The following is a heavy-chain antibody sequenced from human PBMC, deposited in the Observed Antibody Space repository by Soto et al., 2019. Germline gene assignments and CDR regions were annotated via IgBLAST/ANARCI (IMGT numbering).Heavy chain of an antibody. CDR2: IWYDGSNK. CDR3: ARGMEEQWLYLAY. J-gene: IGHJ4*02. V-gene: IGHV3-33*01. D-gene: IGHD6-19*01. CDR1: GFTFSSYG. Sequence: QVQLVESGGGVVQPGRSLRLSCAASGFTFSSYGMHWVRQAPGKGLEGVAVIWYDGSNKYYADSVKGRFTISRDNSKNTLYLQMNSLRAEDTAVYYCARGMEEQWLYLAYWGQGTLVTVSS.